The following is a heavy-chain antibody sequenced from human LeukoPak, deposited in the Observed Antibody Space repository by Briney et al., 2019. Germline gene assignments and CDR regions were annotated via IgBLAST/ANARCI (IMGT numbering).Heavy chain of an antibody. CDR2: IYYTGST. J-gene: IGHJ6*02. Sequence: KTSETLSLTCTISGGSISSISYYWGWIRQPPGKGLEWIGSIYYTGSTYYNPSLKSRVTVSVDTSKNQFPLNLSSVTAADTAVYYCARVACSGTSCYRHYGMDVWGQGTTVTVS. V-gene: IGHV4-39*06. CDR3: ARVACSGTSCYRHYGMDV. D-gene: IGHD2-2*02. CDR1: GGSISSISYY.